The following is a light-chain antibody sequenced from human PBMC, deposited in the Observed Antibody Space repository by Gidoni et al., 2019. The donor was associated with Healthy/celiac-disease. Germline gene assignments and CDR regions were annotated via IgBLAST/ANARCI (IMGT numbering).Light chain of an antibody. CDR2: NAS. CDR1: QIISSW. CDR3: QQCSSYSPYT. V-gene: IGKV1-5*03. Sequence: DIQMTQFRSTLSAPGGDRVTITCLASQIISSWSAWYQQKPGNAPKLLIYNASSLESGTPSRFSGSGSGTEFTLTISSLQPDDFATYYCQQCSSYSPYTFGQGTKLEIK. J-gene: IGKJ2*01.